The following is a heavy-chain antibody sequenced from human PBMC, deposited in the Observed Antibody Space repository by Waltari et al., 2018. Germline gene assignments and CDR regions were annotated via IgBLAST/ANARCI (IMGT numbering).Heavy chain of an antibody. CDR2: IYYRWST. J-gene: IGHJ4*02. V-gene: IGHV4-59*01. D-gene: IGHD3-3*01. CDR3: AKWTYDNLGFWSCYYFDY. CDR1: GGSISSYY. Sequence: QVQLQESGPGLVKPSETLSLTCTVSGGSISSYYWSWIRQPHGKGLEWIGYIYYRWSTNHHPSLKRPVTISVDTSKNPFSLKLSSVTAADTAVYSCAKWTYDNLGFWSCYYFDYWGQGTLVTVSS.